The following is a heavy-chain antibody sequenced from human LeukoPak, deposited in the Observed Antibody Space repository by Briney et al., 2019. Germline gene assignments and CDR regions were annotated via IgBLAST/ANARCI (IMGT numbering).Heavy chain of an antibody. CDR1: GFTFDDYG. D-gene: IGHD3-3*01. Sequence: PGGSLRLSCAASGFTFDDYGMSWVRQAPGKGLEWVANIKQDGSEKYYVDSVKGRFTISRDNGKNSLYLQMNSLRAEDTAVYYCAKGAYYADWGQGTLVTVSS. CDR2: IKQDGSEK. J-gene: IGHJ4*02. CDR3: AKGAYYAD. V-gene: IGHV3-7*01.